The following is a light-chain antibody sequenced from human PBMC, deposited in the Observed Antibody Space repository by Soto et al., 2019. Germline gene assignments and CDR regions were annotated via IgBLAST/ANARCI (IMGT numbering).Light chain of an antibody. CDR3: QQYDGYPWT. V-gene: IGKV1-5*03. CDR2: KAS. CDR1: QSINSW. Sequence: DIQMTQSPSILSASIGDRVTITCRASQSINSWLAWYQQKPGKAPKLLIYKASSLKSGVPSRFSGSGSGTEFTLTIDSLQPYDLATNYCQQYDGYPWTFGQGTKVEIK. J-gene: IGKJ1*01.